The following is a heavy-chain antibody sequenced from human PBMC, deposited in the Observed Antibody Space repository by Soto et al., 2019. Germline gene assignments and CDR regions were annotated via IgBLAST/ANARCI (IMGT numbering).Heavy chain of an antibody. Sequence: SETLSLTCAVSGYSISSDYYWGWIRQPPGKGLEWIGSKHHVWTTYFNPSLYSRTTILADTSKNQFSLKLISVPAADTAVYYGARGRGNYPFDYWGQGTLVTVSS. D-gene: IGHD1-26*01. V-gene: IGHV4-38-2*01. CDR1: GYSISSDYY. CDR2: KHHVWTT. CDR3: ARGRGNYPFDY. J-gene: IGHJ4*02.